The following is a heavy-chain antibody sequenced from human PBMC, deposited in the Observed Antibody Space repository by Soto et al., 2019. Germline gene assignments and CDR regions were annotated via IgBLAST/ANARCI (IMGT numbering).Heavy chain of an antibody. J-gene: IGHJ4*02. Sequence: ASVKVSCKTSGYTFTDYYMHWVRQAPGQGFEWVGGINPKSGGPKYVPKFQGRVTVTRDTSTSTAYMELNRLTSDDTAVYYCASEDCRNTNCLKGFDYWGQGTLVTGSS. CDR2: INPKSGGP. V-gene: IGHV1-2*02. CDR1: GYTFTDYY. CDR3: ASEDCRNTNCLKGFDY. D-gene: IGHD2-15*01.